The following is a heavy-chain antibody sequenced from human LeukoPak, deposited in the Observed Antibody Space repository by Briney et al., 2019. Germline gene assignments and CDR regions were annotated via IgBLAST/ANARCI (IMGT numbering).Heavy chain of an antibody. CDR3: ARGVPSDTIFGVVIELFDY. CDR1: GYTFTGYY. CDR2: INPNSGGT. Sequence: ASVKVSCKASGYTFTGYYMHWVRQAPGQGLEWMGRINPNSGGTNYAQKSQGRVTMTRDTSISTAYMELSRLRSDDTAVYYCARGVPSDTIFGVVIELFDYWGQGTLVTVSS. D-gene: IGHD3-3*01. J-gene: IGHJ4*02. V-gene: IGHV1-2*06.